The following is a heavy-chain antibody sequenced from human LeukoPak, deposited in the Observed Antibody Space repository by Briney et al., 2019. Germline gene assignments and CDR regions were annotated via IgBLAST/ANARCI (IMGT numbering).Heavy chain of an antibody. V-gene: IGHV3-30*04. J-gene: IGHJ5*02. CDR2: ISYDGSNK. D-gene: IGHD3-9*01. Sequence: PGGSLRLSRAASGFTFSSYAMHWVRQAPGKGLEWVAVISYDGSNKYYADSVKGRFTISRDNSKNTLYLQMNSLRAEDTVFFYCERAGYDILTGYYNGRWFDPWGQGTLVTVSS. CDR1: GFTFSSYA. CDR3: ERAGYDILTGYYNGRWFDP.